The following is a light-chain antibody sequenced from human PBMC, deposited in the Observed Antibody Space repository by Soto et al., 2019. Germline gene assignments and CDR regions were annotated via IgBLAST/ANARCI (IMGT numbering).Light chain of an antibody. CDR1: QSISSL. J-gene: IGKJ2*01. CDR3: QQYNSYSS. CDR2: KAS. Sequence: DIQMTQSPSTLSASVGDRVTITCRASQSISSLLAWYQQKPGKAPKLLIYKASTLESGVPSRFRGSGSGTEFTITISSLQPDDFATYYCQQYNSYSSFGQGTRLEI. V-gene: IGKV1-5*03.